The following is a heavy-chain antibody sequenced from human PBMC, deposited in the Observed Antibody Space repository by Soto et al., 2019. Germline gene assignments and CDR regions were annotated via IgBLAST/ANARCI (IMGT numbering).Heavy chain of an antibody. CDR1: GYGFTTYG. D-gene: IGHD3-22*01. CDR2: ISAHNGNT. CDR3: ARDRVESGYPEYFQH. Sequence: QVHLVQSGAEVKKPGASVKVSCKGSGYGFTTYGITWVRQAPGQGLEWMAWISAHNGNTNYAQKLQGRVTVTRDTSTSTAYMELRSLRSDDTAVYYCARDRVESGYPEYFQHWGQGTLVTVSS. V-gene: IGHV1-18*01. J-gene: IGHJ1*01.